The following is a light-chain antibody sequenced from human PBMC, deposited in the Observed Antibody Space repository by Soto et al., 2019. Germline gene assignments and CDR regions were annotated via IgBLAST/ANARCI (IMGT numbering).Light chain of an antibody. Sequence: DIQLTQSPSFLSASVGDRVTITCRASQGIGNFLAWYQQKPGKAPKLLIYAASTLQSGVPSRFSGSGSGTAFALTISSLQPEDFATYYCQQLNYYPITFGQGTRLEIK. CDR3: QQLNYYPIT. CDR2: AAS. CDR1: QGIGNF. V-gene: IGKV1-9*01. J-gene: IGKJ5*01.